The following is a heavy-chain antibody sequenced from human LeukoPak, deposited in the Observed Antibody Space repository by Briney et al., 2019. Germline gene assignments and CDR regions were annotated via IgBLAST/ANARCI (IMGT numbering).Heavy chain of an antibody. J-gene: IGHJ4*02. D-gene: IGHD3-3*01. CDR3: ARAGQGDFWSGLRYFDY. CDR2: IYYSGST. CDR1: GGSISSSSHY. V-gene: IGHV4-61*03. Sequence: PSETLSLTCNVSGGSISSSSHYWGWIRQPPGKGLEWIGYIYYSGSTNYNPSLKSRVTISVDTSKNHFSLKLSSVTAADTAVYYCARAGQGDFWSGLRYFDYWGQGTLVTVSS.